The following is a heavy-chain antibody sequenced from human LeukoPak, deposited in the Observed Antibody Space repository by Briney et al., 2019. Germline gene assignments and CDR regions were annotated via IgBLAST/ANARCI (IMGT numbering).Heavy chain of an antibody. CDR1: GGSISSSSYY. CDR2: IYYSGST. Sequence: SETLSLTCTVSGGSISSSSYYWGWIRQPPGKGLEWIGYIYYSGSTNYNPSLKSRVTTSVDTSKNQFSLKLSSVTAADTAVYYCATWSVRMDAFDIWGQGTMVTVSS. V-gene: IGHV4-61*05. D-gene: IGHD2-15*01. J-gene: IGHJ3*02. CDR3: ATWSVRMDAFDI.